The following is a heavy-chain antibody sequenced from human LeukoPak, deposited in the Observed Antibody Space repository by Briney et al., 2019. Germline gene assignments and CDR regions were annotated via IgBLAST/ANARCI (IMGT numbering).Heavy chain of an antibody. CDR2: ISAYNGNT. Sequence: ASVKVSCKASGYTFTSYGISWVRQAPGQGLEWMGWISAYNGNTNYAQKFQGRVTMTRDTSTSTVYMELSSLRSEDTAVYYCARGPRITLVRGGQWYYYMDVWGKGTTVTISS. CDR3: ARGPRITLVRGGQWYYYMDV. V-gene: IGHV1-18*01. D-gene: IGHD3-10*01. CDR1: GYTFTSYG. J-gene: IGHJ6*03.